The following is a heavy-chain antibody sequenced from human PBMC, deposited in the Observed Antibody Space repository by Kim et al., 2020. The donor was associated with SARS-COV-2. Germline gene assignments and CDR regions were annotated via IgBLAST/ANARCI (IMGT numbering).Heavy chain of an antibody. V-gene: IGHV3-7*03. CDR2: INRDGSEK. Sequence: GGSLRLSCAASGFTFSSYWMSWVRQAPGKGLEWVANINRDGSEKYSVDSVKGRFTISRDNAKNSVYLQMNSLRVEDTAVYYCARGLRGKDRDYWGQGTLVTVSS. J-gene: IGHJ4*02. D-gene: IGHD2-15*01. CDR3: ARGLRGKDRDY. CDR1: GFTFSSYW.